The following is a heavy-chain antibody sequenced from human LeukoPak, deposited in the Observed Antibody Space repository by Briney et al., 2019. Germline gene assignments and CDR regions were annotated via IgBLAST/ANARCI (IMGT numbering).Heavy chain of an antibody. Sequence: SETLSLTCTVSGGSFSDYHWSWIRQPAGKRLEWIGRVYASGYSNYNPSLRSRVTMSLDTSKRQLSLRLSSVTAADTAVYYCARDGLYSNGYSYFDYWGQGTLVTVSP. CDR3: ARDGLYSNGYSYFDY. CDR1: GGSFSDYH. V-gene: IGHV4-4*07. CDR2: VYASGYS. D-gene: IGHD3-22*01. J-gene: IGHJ4*02.